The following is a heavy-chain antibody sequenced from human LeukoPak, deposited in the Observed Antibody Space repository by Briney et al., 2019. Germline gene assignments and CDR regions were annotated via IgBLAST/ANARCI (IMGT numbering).Heavy chain of an antibody. V-gene: IGHV3-21*01. Sequence: SGGSLRLSCAASGFTFSSYSMNWVRQAPGKGLEWVSSISSSSSYIYYADSVKGRFTISRDNAKNSLYLQMNSLRAEDTAVYYCARAGGYYNWNPNSEWFDPWGQGTLVTVSS. CDR1: GFTFSSYS. CDR3: ARAGGYYNWNPNSEWFDP. D-gene: IGHD1-20*01. CDR2: ISSSSSYI. J-gene: IGHJ5*02.